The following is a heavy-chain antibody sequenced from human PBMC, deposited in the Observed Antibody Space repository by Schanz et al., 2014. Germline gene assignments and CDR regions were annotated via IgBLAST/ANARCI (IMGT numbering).Heavy chain of an antibody. CDR3: ARDYERAFSSPRHDAFDV. CDR2: ISGSGGST. Sequence: EVQLLESGGGLVRPGGSLRLSCAASGFTFSSYTMNWVRQAPGKGLEWVSAISGSGGSTVYADSVKGRFTISRDNGKKSLYLQMNSLSAEDTAVYFGARDYERAFSSPRHDAFDVWGQGTLVTVSS. V-gene: IGHV3-23*01. D-gene: IGHD3-16*01. J-gene: IGHJ3*01. CDR1: GFTFSSYT.